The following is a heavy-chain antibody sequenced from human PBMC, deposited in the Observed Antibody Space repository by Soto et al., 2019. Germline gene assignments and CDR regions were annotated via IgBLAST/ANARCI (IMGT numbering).Heavy chain of an antibody. CDR3: ARDKGFIAFDI. J-gene: IGHJ3*02. CDR2: IYYSGST. CDR1: GGSISSGGYY. D-gene: IGHD3-10*01. V-gene: IGHV4-31*03. Sequence: KASETLSLTCTVSGGSISSGGYYWSWIRQHPGKGLEWIGYIYYSGSTYYNPSLKSRVTISVDTSKNQFSLKLSSVTAADTAVYYCARDKGFIAFDIWGQGTMVTVSS.